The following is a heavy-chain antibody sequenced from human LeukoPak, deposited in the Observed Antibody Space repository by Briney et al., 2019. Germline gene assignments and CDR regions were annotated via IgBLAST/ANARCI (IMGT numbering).Heavy chain of an antibody. J-gene: IGHJ2*01. Sequence: GGSLRLSCAASGFIFDDYAMHWVRQAPGKGLEWVSGISWNSGSIVYADSVKGRFTISRDNAKNSLYLQMNSLGAEDMALYYCAKVASHTSHWYFDLWGRGTLVTVSS. CDR2: ISWNSGSI. CDR1: GFIFDDYA. CDR3: AKVASHTSHWYFDL. V-gene: IGHV3-9*03. D-gene: IGHD1-26*01.